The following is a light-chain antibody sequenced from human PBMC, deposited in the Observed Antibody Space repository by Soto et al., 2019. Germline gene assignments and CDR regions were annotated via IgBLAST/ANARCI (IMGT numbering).Light chain of an antibody. V-gene: IGKV3-15*01. CDR1: QRVRSN. Sequence: EIVMTQSPATLSVSPGERATLSCRASQRVRSNLAWYQHKPGQAPRLLIYDGSTRALGIPARFSGSESGTEFTLTISSLQSEDFAVYFCQQYDDWPITFGQGTRLEIK. CDR3: QQYDDWPIT. J-gene: IGKJ5*01. CDR2: DGS.